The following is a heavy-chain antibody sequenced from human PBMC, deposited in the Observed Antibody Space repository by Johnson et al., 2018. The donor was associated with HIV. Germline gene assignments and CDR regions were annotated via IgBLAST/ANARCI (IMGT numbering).Heavy chain of an antibody. CDR3: ARDRIRISGLVTTLSPDAFDM. D-gene: IGHD3/OR15-3a*01. V-gene: IGHV3-30*01. CDR2: ISYDGSKR. Sequence: QVQLVESGGGVVQPGRSLRLSCAASRFTFSSYAMHWVRQAPCKGLEWVAVISYDGSKRYYADSVRGRFTISRDNSKNTLYLQVNGLRVEDTAVYYCARDRIRISGLVTTLSPDAFDMWGQGTMVSVSS. CDR1: RFTFSSYA. J-gene: IGHJ3*02.